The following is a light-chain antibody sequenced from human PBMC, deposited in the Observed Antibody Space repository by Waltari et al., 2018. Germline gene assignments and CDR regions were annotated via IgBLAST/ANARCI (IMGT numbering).Light chain of an antibody. CDR2: WAS. CDR1: QSLLYSSNNQNY. J-gene: IGKJ2*01. V-gene: IGKV4-1*01. Sequence: DIVLTQSPDSLSVSLGGRATINCKSSQSLLYSSNNQNYLAWFQQKPGQPPNLLIYWASTRESGVPDRFGGSGSGTDFTLTITDLQAEDVAIYYCQQYYRPPQTFGQGTKLEIK. CDR3: QQYYRPPQT.